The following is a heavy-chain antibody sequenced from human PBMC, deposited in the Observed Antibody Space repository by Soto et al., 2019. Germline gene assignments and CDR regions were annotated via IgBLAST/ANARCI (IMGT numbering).Heavy chain of an antibody. CDR2: IYYSGST. V-gene: IGHV4-31*03. J-gene: IGHJ5*02. D-gene: IGHD1-26*01. CDR3: ARAASVGNWFDP. CDR1: GGSISSGGYY. Sequence: QVQLQESGPGLVKPSQTLSLTCTVSGGSISSGGYYWSWFRQHPGKGLEWIGDIYYSGSTYYNPSLKSRVTISVDTSKNQFALKLSSVTAADTAVYYCARAASVGNWFDPWGQGTLVTVSS.